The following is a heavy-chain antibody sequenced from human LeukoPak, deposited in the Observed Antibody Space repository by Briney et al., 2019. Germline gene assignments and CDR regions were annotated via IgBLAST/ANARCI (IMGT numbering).Heavy chain of an antibody. V-gene: IGHV4-59*02. CDR3: ARDRGRDWGFDY. CDR2: IYYRGST. J-gene: IGHJ4*02. CDR1: GGSVSSYL. Sequence: SGTLSHTCTVSGGSVSSYLWSWIRQHPGKGLGWVADIYYRGSTNYNPSPKSRVTISVDTSKHQFCLKVRSVTAADTAVYSCARDRGRDWGFDYWGKRTLVTVS. D-gene: IGHD2-21*01.